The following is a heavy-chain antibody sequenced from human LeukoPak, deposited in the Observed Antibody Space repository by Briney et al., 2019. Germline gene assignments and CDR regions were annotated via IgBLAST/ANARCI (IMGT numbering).Heavy chain of an antibody. CDR3: ARRRAAAGTSYFDC. Sequence: SETLSLTCIVSGDSISSYYWSWIRQPPGKGLEWIGYIYYSGSTNYNPSLKSRVTISVDTSKNQFSLKLSSVTAADTAVYYCARRRAAAGTSYFDCWGQGTLVTVSS. D-gene: IGHD6-13*01. CDR2: IYYSGST. CDR1: GDSISSYY. V-gene: IGHV4-59*08. J-gene: IGHJ4*02.